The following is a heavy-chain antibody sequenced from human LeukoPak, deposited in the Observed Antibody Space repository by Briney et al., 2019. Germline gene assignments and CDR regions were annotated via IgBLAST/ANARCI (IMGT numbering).Heavy chain of an antibody. Sequence: GGSLRLSCAASGFTFSSYDMHWVRQATGKGLEWVSAIGTAGDTYYPGSVKGRFTISRENAKNSLYLQMNSLRAGDTAVYYCASSSYYGSGRGAFDLWGQGTMVTVSS. CDR3: ASSSYYGSGRGAFDL. CDR1: GFTFSSYD. CDR2: IGTAGDT. J-gene: IGHJ3*01. V-gene: IGHV3-13*01. D-gene: IGHD3-10*01.